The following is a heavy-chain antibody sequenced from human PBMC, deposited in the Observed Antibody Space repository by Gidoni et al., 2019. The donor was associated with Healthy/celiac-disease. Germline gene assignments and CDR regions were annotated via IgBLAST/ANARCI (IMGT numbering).Heavy chain of an antibody. CDR2: ISGSGGST. V-gene: IGHV3-23*01. D-gene: IGHD4-17*01. J-gene: IGHJ4*02. CDR3: AKTYGDYASARLPNDY. Sequence: EVQLLESGGVLVQPGGSLRLSCAASGFTFSSDAMSWVRQAPGKGLEWVSAISGSGGSTYYADSVKGRFTISRDNSKNTLYLQMNSLRAEDTAVYYCAKTYGDYASARLPNDYWGQGTLVTVSS. CDR1: GFTFSSDA.